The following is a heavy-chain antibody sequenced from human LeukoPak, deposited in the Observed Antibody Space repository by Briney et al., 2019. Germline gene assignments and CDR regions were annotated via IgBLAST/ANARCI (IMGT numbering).Heavy chain of an antibody. J-gene: IGHJ4*02. D-gene: IGHD2-15*01. CDR3: VKDRAAVLKY. CDR1: GFTFSRHT. CDR2: ISFDGTKH. Sequence: GGSLRLSCAASGFTFSRHTMHWVRQAPGKGLEWVAVISFDGTKHYYADSVKGRFTIARDNSKNTLYLQMSSLRGQDTAIYYCVKDRAAVLKYWGQGTLVTVSS. V-gene: IGHV3-30*18.